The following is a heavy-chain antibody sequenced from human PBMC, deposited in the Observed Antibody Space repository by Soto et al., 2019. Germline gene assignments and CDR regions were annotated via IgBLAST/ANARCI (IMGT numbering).Heavy chain of an antibody. V-gene: IGHV1-8*01. CDR1: GYTFINHD. CDR2: MNAETGNA. D-gene: IGHD6-25*01. Sequence: QVQLVQSGAEVKKPGASVKVSCKASGYTFINHDINWVRQAPGQGLEWMGWMNAETGNAGHAQIFQGRVTMTRDTSINTAYMELSSLTSEDTAVYFCARGSGAGGLDWFDPWGQGTLVTVSS. J-gene: IGHJ5*02. CDR3: ARGSGAGGLDWFDP.